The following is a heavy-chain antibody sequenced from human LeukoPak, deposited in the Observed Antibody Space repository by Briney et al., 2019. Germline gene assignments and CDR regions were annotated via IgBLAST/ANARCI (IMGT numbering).Heavy chain of an antibody. D-gene: IGHD3-3*01. CDR1: GFTFSSYG. CDR2: ISYDGSNK. V-gene: IGHV3-30*18. J-gene: IGHJ4*02. Sequence: GGSLRLSCAASGFTFSSYGMHWVRQAPGKGLEWVAVISYDGSNKYYADSVKGRFTISRDNSKNTLYLQMNSLRAEDTAVYYCAKDLALLDFGFLEWLLAPGFDYWGQGTLVTVSS. CDR3: AKDLALLDFGFLEWLLAPGFDY.